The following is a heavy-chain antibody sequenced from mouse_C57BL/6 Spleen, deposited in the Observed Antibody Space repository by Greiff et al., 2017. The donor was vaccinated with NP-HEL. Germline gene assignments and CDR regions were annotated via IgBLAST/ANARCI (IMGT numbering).Heavy chain of an antibody. Sequence: QVQLQQSGAELVKPGASVKISCKASGYAFSSYWMNWVKQRPGKGLEWIGQIYPGDGDTNYNGKFKGKATLTADKSSSTAYMQLSSLTSEDSAVYFCARSTTVVAPNFAYWGQGTLVTVSA. J-gene: IGHJ3*01. D-gene: IGHD1-1*01. CDR3: ARSTTVVAPNFAY. CDR1: GYAFSSYW. V-gene: IGHV1-80*01. CDR2: IYPGDGDT.